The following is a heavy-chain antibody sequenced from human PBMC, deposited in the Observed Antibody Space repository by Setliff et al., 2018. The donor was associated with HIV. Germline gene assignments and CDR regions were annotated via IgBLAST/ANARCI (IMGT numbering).Heavy chain of an antibody. CDR2: FWSDGNNK. J-gene: IGHJ4*02. D-gene: IGHD3-22*01. V-gene: IGHV3-33*01. CDR3: ARDDDTSSDYSRFEY. CDR1: GFTFSYYG. Sequence: GGSLRLSCAASGFTFSYYGMHWVRQAPGKGLEWVAVFWSDGNNKYYADSVKGRFTISRDNSQNTLYLQMDSLRAEDTAVYYCARDDDTSSDYSRFEYWGQGTPVTVSS.